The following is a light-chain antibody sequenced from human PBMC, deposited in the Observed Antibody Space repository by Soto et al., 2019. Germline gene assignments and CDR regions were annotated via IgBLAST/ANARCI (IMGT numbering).Light chain of an antibody. J-gene: IGLJ1*01. CDR2: EVT. Sequence: QSALTQPPSASGSPGQSVTLSCTGTSSDVGGYNSVSWFQQHPGKPPKLMIYEVTKRPSGVPDRFSGSKSCNTASLTVSGLQAEDEAYYYCSSSAGNNNYVFGTGTKLTVL. CDR1: SSDVGGYNS. CDR3: SSSAGNNNYV. V-gene: IGLV2-8*01.